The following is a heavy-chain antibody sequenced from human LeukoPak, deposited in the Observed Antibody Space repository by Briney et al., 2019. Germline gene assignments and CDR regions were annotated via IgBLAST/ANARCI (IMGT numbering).Heavy chain of an antibody. CDR2: ISSSGSYI. D-gene: IGHD1-7*01. J-gene: IGHJ3*01. V-gene: IGHV3-21*01. CDR3: AGDGGMGTNSVFDL. Sequence: PGGSLRLSCAASGFTLSTYNMNWVRQAPGRGLEWVSSISSSGSYIFYADSVKGRFTISRDDAKNSLYLQMNSLRAEDTAVYYCAGDGGMGTNSVFDLWGQGTMVTVSS. CDR1: GFTLSTYN.